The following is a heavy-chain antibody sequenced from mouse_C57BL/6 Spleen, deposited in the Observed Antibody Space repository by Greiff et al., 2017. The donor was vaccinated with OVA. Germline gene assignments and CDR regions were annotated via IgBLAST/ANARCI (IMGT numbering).Heavy chain of an antibody. Sequence: QVTLKESGPGILQPSQTLSLTCSFSGFSLSTFGMGVGWIRQPSGKGLEWLAHIWWDDDKYYNPALKSRLTISKDTSKNQVFLKIANVDTADTATYYCARMGSFITTVVAPFAYWGQGTLVTVSA. J-gene: IGHJ3*01. D-gene: IGHD1-1*01. CDR1: GFSLSTFGMG. CDR3: ARMGSFITTVVAPFAY. CDR2: IWWDDDK. V-gene: IGHV8-8*01.